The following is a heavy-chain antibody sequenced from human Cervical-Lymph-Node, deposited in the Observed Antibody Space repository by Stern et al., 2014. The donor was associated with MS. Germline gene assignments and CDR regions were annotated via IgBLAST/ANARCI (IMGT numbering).Heavy chain of an antibody. CDR2: IYHSGTT. D-gene: IGHD5-12*01. V-gene: IGHV4-4*02. Sequence: QVQLQESGPGLVKPSGTLSLTCAVSGGSISNTNWWGWVRQTPGMGLEWIGEIYHSGTTNFSPSLKSRVTMSVEKSKNQFSLELKSVTAADTAIYYCARVNSGYNWFDYWGQGTLVTVSS. J-gene: IGHJ5*01. CDR1: GGSISNTNW. CDR3: ARVNSGYNWFDY.